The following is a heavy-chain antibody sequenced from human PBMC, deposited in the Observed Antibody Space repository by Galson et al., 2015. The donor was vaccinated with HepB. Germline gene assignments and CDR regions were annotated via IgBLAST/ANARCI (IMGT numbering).Heavy chain of an antibody. CDR1: GYSFTSYW. CDR2: IYPGGSDT. CDR3: ARHPPRPGSGWYSNYYYGMDV. V-gene: IGHV5-51*01. D-gene: IGHD6-19*01. Sequence: QSGAEVKKPGESLKISCKGSGYSFTSYWIGWVRQMPGKGLEWMGIIYPGGSDTRYSPSFQGQVTISADKSISTAYLQWSSLKASDTAMGDSARHPPRPGSGWYSNYYYGMDVWGQGTTVTVSS. J-gene: IGHJ6*02.